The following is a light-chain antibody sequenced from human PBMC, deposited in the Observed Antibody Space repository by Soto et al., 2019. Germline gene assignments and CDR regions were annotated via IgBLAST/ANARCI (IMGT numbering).Light chain of an antibody. CDR1: QDIGND. Sequence: AIQMTQSPSSLSASVGDRVTITCRASQDIGNDLGWYQQKPGKAPKLLIYSASTFQSGVPSTFSGSGSGTDFTLTISSLQPEDSATYYCLQHYNYPWTFGQGTKVEIK. J-gene: IGKJ1*01. CDR2: SAS. CDR3: LQHYNYPWT. V-gene: IGKV1-6*01.